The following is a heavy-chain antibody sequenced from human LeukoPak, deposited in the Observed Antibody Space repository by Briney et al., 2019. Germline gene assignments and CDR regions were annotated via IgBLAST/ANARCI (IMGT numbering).Heavy chain of an antibody. Sequence: PGGSLRLSCAASGFTFSSYSMNWVRQAPGKGLEWVSSISSSSSYIYYADSVKGRFTISRDNAKNSLYLQMNSLRAEDTAVYYCAREDTMVRGVIITYYGMDVWGQGTTVTVSS. CDR1: GFTFSSYS. V-gene: IGHV3-21*01. CDR2: ISSSSSYI. D-gene: IGHD3-10*01. CDR3: AREDTMVRGVIITYYGMDV. J-gene: IGHJ6*02.